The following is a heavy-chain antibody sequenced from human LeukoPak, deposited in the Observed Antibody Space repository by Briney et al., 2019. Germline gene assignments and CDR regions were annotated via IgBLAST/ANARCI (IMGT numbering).Heavy chain of an antibody. CDR1: GYTFTNYY. V-gene: IGHV1-46*01. J-gene: IGHJ4*02. CDR3: AREIGPRQLHLWGSAFDY. Sequence: ASVTVSCKASGYTFTNYYMHWVRQAPGQGVEGMGIINPSDGKTSYAQKFQGRVTMTRDTSTSTVYMELSSLRSEDTAVYYCAREIGPRQLHLWGSAFDYWGQGTLVTVSS. D-gene: IGHD5-18*01. CDR2: INPSDGKT.